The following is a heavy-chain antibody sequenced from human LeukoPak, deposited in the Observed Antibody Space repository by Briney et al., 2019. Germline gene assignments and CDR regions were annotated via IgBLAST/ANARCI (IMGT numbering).Heavy chain of an antibody. CDR1: GGTFSSYA. V-gene: IGHV1-69*05. CDR2: IIPIFGTA. CDR3: ARELVAATLSWFDP. Sequence: SVKVSCKASGGTFSSYAVSWVRQAPGQGLEWMGGIIPIFGTANYAQKFQGRVTITTDESTSTAYMELSSLRSEDTAVYYCARELVAATLSWFDPWGQGTLVTVSS. J-gene: IGHJ5*02. D-gene: IGHD2-15*01.